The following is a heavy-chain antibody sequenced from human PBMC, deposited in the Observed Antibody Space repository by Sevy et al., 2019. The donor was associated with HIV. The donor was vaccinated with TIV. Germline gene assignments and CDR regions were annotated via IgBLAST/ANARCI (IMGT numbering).Heavy chain of an antibody. V-gene: IGHV3-72*01. CDR3: ATHAGIAAAGRVFDS. CDR2: TRNKADSYTT. J-gene: IGHJ4*02. CDR1: GFTFSDHY. D-gene: IGHD6-13*01. Sequence: GGSLRLSCAASGFTFSDHYMEWVRQAPGKGLEWVGRTRNKADSYTTESAASVKGTFTISRDDYKNSLYLQMNSLKTADTAVYSCATHAGIAAAGRVFDSWGQGSLVTVSS.